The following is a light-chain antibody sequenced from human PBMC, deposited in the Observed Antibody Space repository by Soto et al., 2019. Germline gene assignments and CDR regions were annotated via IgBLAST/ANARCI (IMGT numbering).Light chain of an antibody. V-gene: IGLV1-44*01. CDR3: AAWDDSLNGHV. J-gene: IGLJ1*01. Sequence: SVLTQPHSASGTPGQRVAISCSGSSSNIGTSSVHWFQQLPGTAPKLLISTTNQRPSGVPERFSGSKSGTSASLAISGLQSEDEADYYCAAWDDSLNGHVFGTGTKVPS. CDR2: TTN. CDR1: SSNIGTSS.